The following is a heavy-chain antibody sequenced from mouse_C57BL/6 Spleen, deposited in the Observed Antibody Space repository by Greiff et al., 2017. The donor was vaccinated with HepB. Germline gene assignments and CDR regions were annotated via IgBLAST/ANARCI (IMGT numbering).Heavy chain of an antibody. CDR2: IDPSDSYT. CDR3: ARTGGPYYAMDY. CDR1: GYTFTSYW. J-gene: IGHJ4*01. V-gene: IGHV1-69*01. Sequence: QVQLQQPGAELVMPGASVKLSCKASGYTFTSYWMHWVKQRPGQGLEWIGEIDPSDSYTNYNQKFKGKSTLTVDKSSSTAYMQLSSLTSEDYAVYYCARTGGPYYAMDYWGQGTSVTVSS.